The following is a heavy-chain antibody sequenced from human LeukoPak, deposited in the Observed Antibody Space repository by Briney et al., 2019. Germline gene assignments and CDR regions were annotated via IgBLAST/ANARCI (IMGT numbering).Heavy chain of an antibody. J-gene: IGHJ6*02. CDR2: INPSGGST. D-gene: IGHD1-1*01. V-gene: IGHV1-46*01. Sequence: ASVKVSCKASGYTFTSYYMHWVRQAPGQGLEWMGIINPSGGSTSYAQKFQGRVTMTRDTSTSTVYMELSSLRSEDTAVYYCARGINWKHYFYYYGMDVWGQGTTVTVSS. CDR1: GYTFTSYY. CDR3: ARGINWKHYFYYYGMDV.